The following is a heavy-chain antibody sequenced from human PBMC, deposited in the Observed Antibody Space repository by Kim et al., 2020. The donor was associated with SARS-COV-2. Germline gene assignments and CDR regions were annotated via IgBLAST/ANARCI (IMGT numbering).Heavy chain of an antibody. J-gene: IGHJ4*02. CDR1: GFTFTTYN. CDR2: ISVTDAI. V-gene: IGHV3-48*02. CDR3: ARDWNWGIDV. D-gene: IGHD7-27*01. Sequence: GGSLRLSCAASGFTFTTYNMNWVRQAPGKELEWISYISVTDAIYYADSVKGRFTISRDYAKNSLDLQMNSLRDEDTAVYYCARDWNWGIDVWGQGTLVTV.